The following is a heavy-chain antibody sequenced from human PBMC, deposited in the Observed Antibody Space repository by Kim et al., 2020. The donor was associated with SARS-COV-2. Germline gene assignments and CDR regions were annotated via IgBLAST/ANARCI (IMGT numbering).Heavy chain of an antibody. D-gene: IGHD6-13*01. CDR3: ARDSGSSWYRAWFDP. V-gene: IGHV4-59*01. J-gene: IGHJ5*02. CDR1: GGSISSYY. CDR2: IYYSGST. Sequence: SETLSLTCTVSGGSISSYYWSWIRQPPGKGLEWIGYIYYSGSTNYNPSLKSRVTISVDTSKNQFSLKLSSVTAADTAVYYCARDSGSSWYRAWFDPWGQGTPVAV.